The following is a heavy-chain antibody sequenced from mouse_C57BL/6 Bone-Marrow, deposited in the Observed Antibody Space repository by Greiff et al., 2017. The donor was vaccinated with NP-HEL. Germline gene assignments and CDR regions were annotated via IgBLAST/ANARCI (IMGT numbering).Heavy chain of an antibody. J-gene: IGHJ1*03. CDR3: ARCGASGTSWYFDV. V-gene: IGHV7-3*01. Sequence: EVKLVESGGGLVQPGGSLSLSCAASGFTFTDYYMSWVRQPPGKALEWLGFIRNKANGYTTEYSASVKGRFTISRDNSQSILYLQMNALRAEDSATYYGARCGASGTSWYFDVWGTGTTVTVSS. CDR2: IRNKANGYTT. D-gene: IGHD4-1*01. CDR1: GFTFTDYY.